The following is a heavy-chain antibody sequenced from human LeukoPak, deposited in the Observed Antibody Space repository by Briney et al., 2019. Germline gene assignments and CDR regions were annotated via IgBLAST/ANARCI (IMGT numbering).Heavy chain of an antibody. CDR3: AHLPYDSIWGSYRYTPYYFDY. J-gene: IGHJ4*02. Sequence: SGPTLVKPTQTLTLTCTFSGFSLYTSGVGVGWIRQPPGKALECLALIYWNDDKRTSPSLRHRLTITKDASKNQVVLTMTNMDPMDTATYYCAHLPYDSIWGSYRYTPYYFDYWGQGTLVTVSS. CDR2: IYWNDDK. D-gene: IGHD3-16*02. CDR1: GFSLYTSGVG. V-gene: IGHV2-5*01.